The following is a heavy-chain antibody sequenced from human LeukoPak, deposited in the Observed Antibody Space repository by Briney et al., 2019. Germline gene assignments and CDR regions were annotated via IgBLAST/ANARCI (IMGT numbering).Heavy chain of an antibody. CDR2: IRSKAYGGTT. Sequence: PGGSLRLSCTASGFTFGDYAMSWVRQAPGKGLEWVGFIRSKAYGGTTEYAASVKGRFTISRDDSKSIAYLQMNSLKTEDTAVYYCTRYNWNDSAFDIWGQGTMVTVSS. CDR1: GFTFGDYA. J-gene: IGHJ3*02. V-gene: IGHV3-49*04. CDR3: TRYNWNDSAFDI. D-gene: IGHD1-1*01.